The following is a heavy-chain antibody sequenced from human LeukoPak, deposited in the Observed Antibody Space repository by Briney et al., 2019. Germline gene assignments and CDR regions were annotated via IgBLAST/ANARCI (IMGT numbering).Heavy chain of an antibody. CDR1: SGSISSSSYY. CDR2: IYYSGST. D-gene: IGHD3-16*01. V-gene: IGHV4-39*01. CDR3: ARQGLGAYMDV. J-gene: IGHJ6*03. Sequence: SETLSLTCTVSSGSISSSSYYWGWIRQPPGKGLEWIGSIYYSGSTYYNPSLKSRVTISVDTSKNQFSLKLSSVTAADTAVYYCARQGLGAYMDVWGKGTTVTVSS.